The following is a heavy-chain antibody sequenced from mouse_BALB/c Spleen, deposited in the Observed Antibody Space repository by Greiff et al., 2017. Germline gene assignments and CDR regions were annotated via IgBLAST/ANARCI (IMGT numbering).Heavy chain of an antibody. Sequence: EVKLLESGAELVKPGASVKLSCTASGFNIKDTYMHWVKQRPEQGLEWIGRIDPANGNTKYDPKFQGKATITADTSSNTAYLQLSSLTSEDTAVYYCARGQRGYYAMDYWGQGTSVTVSS. CDR3: ARGQRGYYAMDY. D-gene: IGHD3-3*01. J-gene: IGHJ4*01. CDR1: GFNIKDTY. V-gene: IGHV14-3*02. CDR2: IDPANGNT.